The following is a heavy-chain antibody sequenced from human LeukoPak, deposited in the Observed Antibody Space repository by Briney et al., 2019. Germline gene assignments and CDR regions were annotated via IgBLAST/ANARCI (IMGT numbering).Heavy chain of an antibody. Sequence: SETLSLTCTVSGGSISSYHWSWIRQPPGQGLEWIGYISTSGSTSYNPSLQSRVTTSVDTSKNQLSLKPSSVTDADTAVYYCARHRTSGWGLDYWGQGTHVTVS. J-gene: IGHJ4*02. V-gene: IGHV4-4*08. CDR1: GGSISSYH. D-gene: IGHD6-19*01. CDR2: ISTSGST. CDR3: ARHRTSGWGLDY.